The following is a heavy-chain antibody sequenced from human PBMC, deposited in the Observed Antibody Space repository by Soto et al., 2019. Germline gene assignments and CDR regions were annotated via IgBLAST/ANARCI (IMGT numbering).Heavy chain of an antibody. Sequence: EVQLVESGGGLVKPGGSLRLSCAASGFTFSSYSMNWVRQAPGKGLEWVSSISSSSSYIYYADSVKGRFTISRDNAKNSLFLQMKSLRAEDPAVYYCGGEGGGVGLYQLPLYYYYGMDVWGQGTTVTVSS. J-gene: IGHJ6*02. D-gene: IGHD2-2*01. V-gene: IGHV3-21*01. CDR3: GGEGGGVGLYQLPLYYYYGMDV. CDR2: ISSSSSYI. CDR1: GFTFSSYS.